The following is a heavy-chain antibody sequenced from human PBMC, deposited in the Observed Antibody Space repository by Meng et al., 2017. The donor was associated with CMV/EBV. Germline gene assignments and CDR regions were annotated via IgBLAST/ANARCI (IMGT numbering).Heavy chain of an antibody. J-gene: IGHJ3*02. CDR2: INHSGST. CDR1: GGSFSGYY. Sequence: GSLRLSCAVYGGSFSGYYWSWIRQPPGKGLEWIGEINHSGSTNYNPSLKSRVTISVDTSKNQFSLKLSSVTAADTAVYYCARGLKKNRDIVVVQAASRNAFDIWGQGTMVTVSS. CDR3: ARGLKKNRDIVVVQAASRNAFDI. D-gene: IGHD2-2*01. V-gene: IGHV4-34*01.